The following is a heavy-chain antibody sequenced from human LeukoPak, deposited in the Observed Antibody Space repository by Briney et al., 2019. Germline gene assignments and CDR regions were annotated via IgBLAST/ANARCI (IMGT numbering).Heavy chain of an antibody. CDR3: ARVGEAVAGIDYFDY. D-gene: IGHD6-19*01. CDR1: GGSISSSSYY. V-gene: IGHV4-39*07. Sequence: NPSETLSLTCTVSGGSISSSSYYWGWIRQPPGKGLEWIGSIYYSGSTYYNPSLKSRVTISVDTSKNQFSLKLSSVTAADTAVYYCARVGEAVAGIDYFDYWGQGTLVTVSS. J-gene: IGHJ4*02. CDR2: IYYSGST.